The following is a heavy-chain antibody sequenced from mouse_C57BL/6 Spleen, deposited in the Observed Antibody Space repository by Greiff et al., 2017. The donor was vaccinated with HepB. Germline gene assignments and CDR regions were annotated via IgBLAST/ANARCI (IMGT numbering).Heavy chain of an antibody. V-gene: IGHV1-26*01. J-gene: IGHJ2*01. CDR1: GYTFTDYY. D-gene: IGHD3-3*01. Sequence: EVQLQQSGPELVKPGASVKISCKASGYTFTDYYMNWVKQSHGKSLEWIGDINPNNGGTSYNQKFKGKATLTVDKSSSTAYMELRSLTSEDSAVYYCARGEGTYWGQGTTLTVSS. CDR2: INPNNGGT. CDR3: ARGEGTY.